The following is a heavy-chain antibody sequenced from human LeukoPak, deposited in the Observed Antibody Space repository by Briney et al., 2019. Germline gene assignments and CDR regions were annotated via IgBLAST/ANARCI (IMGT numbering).Heavy chain of an antibody. CDR2: ISGSGGST. D-gene: IGHD7-27*01. CDR1: GFTFSSYA. CDR3: ARGGELGFDI. Sequence: GGSLRLSCAASGFTFSSYAMSWVRQAPGKGLEWVSAISGSGGSTYYADSVKGRFTISRDNAKNSLYLQMNSLRAEDTAVYYCARGGELGFDIWGQGTMVTVSS. V-gene: IGHV3-23*01. J-gene: IGHJ3*02.